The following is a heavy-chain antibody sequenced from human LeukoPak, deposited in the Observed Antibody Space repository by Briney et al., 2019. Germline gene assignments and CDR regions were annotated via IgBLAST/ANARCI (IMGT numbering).Heavy chain of an antibody. Sequence: ASVKVSSTASGFAFTGYYLHWVRQAPGQGKEWMGWSNPNSGGTKSAQTFPGRVTITRHTSIRTAHMERSRPSSDPPAPPYCARDSIFLELLIPPPSWFDRWSEGSLVTV. D-gene: IGHD3-3*01. V-gene: IGHV1-2*02. CDR2: SNPNSGGT. CDR1: GFAFTGYY. CDR3: ARDSIFLELLIPPPSWFDR. J-gene: IGHJ5*02.